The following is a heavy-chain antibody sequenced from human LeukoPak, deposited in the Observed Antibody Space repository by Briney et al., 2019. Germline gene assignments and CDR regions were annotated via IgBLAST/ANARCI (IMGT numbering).Heavy chain of an antibody. Sequence: VASVKVSCKASGYTFTGYYMHWVRQAPGQGLEWMGWINPNSGGTNYAQKFQGRVTMTRDTSISTAYMELSRLRSDDTAVYYCARDHDYVWGSYREYYFDYWGQGTLVTVSS. CDR3: ARDHDYVWGSYREYYFDY. V-gene: IGHV1-2*02. D-gene: IGHD3-16*02. CDR1: GYTFTGYY. CDR2: INPNSGGT. J-gene: IGHJ4*02.